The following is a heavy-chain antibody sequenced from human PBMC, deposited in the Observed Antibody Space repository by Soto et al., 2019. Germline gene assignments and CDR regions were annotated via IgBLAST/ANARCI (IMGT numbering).Heavy chain of an antibody. J-gene: IGHJ5*02. CDR3: ARVRGPYSGSSSFDP. D-gene: IGHD1-26*01. CDR2: IIPILGTA. V-gene: IGHV1-69*01. CDR1: GGTFSSYA. Sequence: QVQLVQSGAEVKKPGSSVKVSCKASGGTFSSYAISWVRQAPGQGLEWMGGIIPILGTANYAQKFQGRVTITADESTSTAYMELSSVRSEDTAVYYCARVRGPYSGSSSFDPWGQGTLVTVSS.